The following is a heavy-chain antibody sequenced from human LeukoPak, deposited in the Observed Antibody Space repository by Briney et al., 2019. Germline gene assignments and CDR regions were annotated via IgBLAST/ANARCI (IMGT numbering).Heavy chain of an antibody. CDR3: ARDKGMATIPGAFDI. Sequence: SETLSLTCTVSGGSISSGDYYWSWIRQPPGEGLEWIGYIYYSGSTNYNPSLKSRVTISVDTSKNQFSLKLSSVTAADTAVYYCARDKGMATIPGAFDIWGQGTMVTVSS. V-gene: IGHV4-61*08. D-gene: IGHD5-24*01. J-gene: IGHJ3*02. CDR1: GGSISSGDYY. CDR2: IYYSGST.